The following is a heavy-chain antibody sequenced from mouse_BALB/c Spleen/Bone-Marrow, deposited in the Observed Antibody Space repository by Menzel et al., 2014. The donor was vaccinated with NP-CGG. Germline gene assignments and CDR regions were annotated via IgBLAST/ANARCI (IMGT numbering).Heavy chain of an antibody. CDR3: SRLGYYGGFAY. CDR1: GFDFSRYW. J-gene: IGHJ3*01. V-gene: IGHV4-1*02. D-gene: IGHD2-3*01. CDR2: INPDSSTI. Sequence: EVQLVESGGGLVHPGGSLKLSCAASGFDFSRYWMGWVRQAPGKGLERIGEINPDSSTINYTPSLKDKFIISRDNAKNTLYLQMSKVRSEDTALYYCSRLGYYGGFAYWGQGTLVTVSA.